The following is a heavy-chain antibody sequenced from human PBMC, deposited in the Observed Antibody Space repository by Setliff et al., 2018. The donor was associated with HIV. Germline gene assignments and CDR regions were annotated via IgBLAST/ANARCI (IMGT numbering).Heavy chain of an antibody. D-gene: IGHD2-21*01. Sequence: GGSLRLSCAASGFTFSNAWMSWVRQAPGKGLEWIGRIKSISDGATTDYAAPVKGRFTISRDNSKNTLYLQMNSLRAEDTAVYYCAKHFLLWSNAFHIWGRGTMVTVSS. V-gene: IGHV3-15*01. J-gene: IGHJ3*02. CDR1: GFTFSNAW. CDR3: AKHFLLWSNAFHI. CDR2: IKSISDGATT.